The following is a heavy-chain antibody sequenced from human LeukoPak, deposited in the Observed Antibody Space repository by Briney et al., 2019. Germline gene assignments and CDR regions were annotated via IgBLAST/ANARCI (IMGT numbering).Heavy chain of an antibody. J-gene: IGHJ4*02. CDR2: IYPDDSNS. CDR3: ARHRRGWYSIDY. V-gene: IGHV5-51*01. D-gene: IGHD6-19*01. Sequence: GESLKISCKGSGYRFTSYWIGWVRQMPGKGLEWMAIIYPDDSNSRYSPSFQGQVTISADKSISTAYLQWSSLKASDSAVYYCARHRRGWYSIDYWGQGTLVTVSS. CDR1: GYRFTSYW.